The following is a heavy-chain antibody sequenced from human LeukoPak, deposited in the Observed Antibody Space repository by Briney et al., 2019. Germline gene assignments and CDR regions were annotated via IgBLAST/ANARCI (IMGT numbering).Heavy chain of an antibody. CDR3: ARVAEVVPAAIPSQQRVNWFDP. CDR2: IIPIFGTA. CDR1: GYSFPSYG. V-gene: IGHV1-69*13. Sequence: ASVKVSCKASGYSFPSYGISWVRQAPGQGLEWMGGIIPIFGTANYAQKFQGRVTITADESTSTAYMELSSLRSEDTAVYYCARVAEVVPAAIPSQQRVNWFDPWGQGTLVTVSS. J-gene: IGHJ5*02. D-gene: IGHD2-2*01.